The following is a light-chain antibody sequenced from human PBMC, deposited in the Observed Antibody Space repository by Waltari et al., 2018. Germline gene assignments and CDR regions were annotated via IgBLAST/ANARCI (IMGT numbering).Light chain of an antibody. V-gene: IGKV2-29*02. Sequence: DIVMTQTPLSLSVTPGQPASISCKSSQSLLHSDGRTYLYWYLQNPGQSPQLLIYEFSSRFSGVSDRFSVSGSGTDFTLKITRVEAEDVGVYYCMQGLHLPFTFGPGTKVDIK. CDR1: QSLLHSDGRTY. CDR2: EFS. CDR3: MQGLHLPFT. J-gene: IGKJ3*01.